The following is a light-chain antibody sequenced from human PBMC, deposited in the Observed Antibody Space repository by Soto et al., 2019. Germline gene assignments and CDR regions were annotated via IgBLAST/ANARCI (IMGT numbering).Light chain of an antibody. V-gene: IGLV7-46*01. J-gene: IGLJ2*01. CDR1: TGAVTSGHF. CDR2: DTS. CDR3: LLSYSGARPL. Sequence: QAVVTQEPSLTVSPGGTVTLTCGSSTGAVTSGHFPYWFQQKPGQAPRTLIYDTSNKHSWTPARFSASLLGGEAALTLSGAQPEDEAEYYCLLSYSGARPLFGGGTKLTVL.